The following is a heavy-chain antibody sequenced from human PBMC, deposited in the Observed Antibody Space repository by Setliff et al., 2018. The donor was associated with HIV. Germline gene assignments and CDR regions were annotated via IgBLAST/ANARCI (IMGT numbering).Heavy chain of an antibody. D-gene: IGHD5-12*01. CDR1: GGSFSDNY. CDR2: IYHTGSS. J-gene: IGHJ4*02. V-gene: IGHV4-34*01. CDR3: AREATITSGYSGYAPPYFDY. Sequence: PSETLSLTCAVYGGSFSDNYWSWIRQSPGKGLEWIGNIYHTGSSYYNPSLNDRATISLDTSKNQFSLKLNSVTAADTAVYYCAREATITSGYSGYAPPYFDYWGQGTLVTVSS.